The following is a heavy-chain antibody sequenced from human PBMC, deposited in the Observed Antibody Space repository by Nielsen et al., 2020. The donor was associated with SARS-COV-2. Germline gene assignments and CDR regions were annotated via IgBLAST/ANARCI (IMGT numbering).Heavy chain of an antibody. CDR2: IITDSGNP. V-gene: IGHV7-4-1*02. CDR1: GSSFTNYA. CDR3: AREQSFCGVDCYSYFDF. J-gene: IGHJ4*02. D-gene: IGHD2-21*02. Sequence: ASVTVSCKASGSSFTNYAMNWLRQAPGQGLEWMGWIITDSGNPTYAQGFTGRFVFSLDTSVTTTYLQISNLKAEDTAVYYCAREQSFCGVDCYSYFDFWGQGALVTVSS.